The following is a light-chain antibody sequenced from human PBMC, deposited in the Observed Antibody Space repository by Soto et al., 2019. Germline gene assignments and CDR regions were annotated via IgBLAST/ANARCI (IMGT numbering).Light chain of an antibody. CDR2: AAS. CDR3: QQYYNYPLT. V-gene: IGKV1-8*01. J-gene: IGKJ2*01. Sequence: AIRMTQSPSSLSASTGDRVTITCRTSQGISSYLAWYQQKPGKAPKLLIYAASTLQSGVPSRFSGSGSGTDFTLTISCLQSEDFATYYCQQYYNYPLTFGQGTKLEIK. CDR1: QGISSY.